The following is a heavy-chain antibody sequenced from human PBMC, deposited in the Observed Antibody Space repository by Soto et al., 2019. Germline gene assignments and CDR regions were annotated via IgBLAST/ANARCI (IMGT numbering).Heavy chain of an antibody. CDR3: ASHTAIEYLQH. J-gene: IGHJ1*01. CDR1: GGSISSSSYY. Sequence: SETLSLTCTVSGGSISSSSYYWGWIRQPPGKGLEWIGSIYYSGSTYYNPSLKSRVTISVDTSKNQFSLKLSSVTAADTAVYYCASHTAIEYLQHWGKGTLVTVPS. V-gene: IGHV4-39*01. D-gene: IGHD5-18*01. CDR2: IYYSGST.